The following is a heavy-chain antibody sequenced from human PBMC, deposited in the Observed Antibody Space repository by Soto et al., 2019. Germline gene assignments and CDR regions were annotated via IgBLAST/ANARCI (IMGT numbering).Heavy chain of an antibody. CDR2: ISRSGTTI. CDR1: GFTFNDYY. CDR3: AREGYYYASGRDYFYMDV. D-gene: IGHD3-10*01. Sequence: VQLVESGGGLVQPGGSLRLSCAASGFTFNDYYMSWIRQAPGKGLEWVSYISRSGTTIYYADSVKGRFTMSRDNAKNSLSLHINSLRAEDTAVYYCAREGYYYASGRDYFYMDVWGKGTTVTVSS. V-gene: IGHV3-11*01. J-gene: IGHJ6*03.